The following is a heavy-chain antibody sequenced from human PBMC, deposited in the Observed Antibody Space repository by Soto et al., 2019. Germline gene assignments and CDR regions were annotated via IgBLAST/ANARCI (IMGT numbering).Heavy chain of an antibody. D-gene: IGHD6-19*01. Sequence: SETLSLTCFVSGYSISAGGYYWSWIRHHPGKGLEWIGSFYSSGSIIYNPSLRSRVSISGDTSSNQFSMSLTSVTAADTARYYCARMYSSGSGWFHPWGQGTLVTVSS. CDR2: FYSSGSI. CDR1: GYSISAGGYY. J-gene: IGHJ5*02. V-gene: IGHV4-31*03. CDR3: ARMYSSGSGWFHP.